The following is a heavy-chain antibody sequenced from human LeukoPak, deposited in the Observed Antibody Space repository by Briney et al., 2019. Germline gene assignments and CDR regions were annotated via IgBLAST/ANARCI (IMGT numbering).Heavy chain of an antibody. CDR3: ARLPDCSSTTCLNDK. CDR1: GGSISSSIHY. D-gene: IGHD2-2*01. V-gene: IGHV4-39*01. Sequence: MPSETLSLTCTVSGGSISSSIHYWGWIRQPPGKGLEWIGSIYYSGSTYYYPSLKSRVTISVDTSKSQFSLKLRSLTAADTAVYYCARLPDCSSTTCLNDKWGQGTLVTVSS. J-gene: IGHJ4*02. CDR2: IYYSGST.